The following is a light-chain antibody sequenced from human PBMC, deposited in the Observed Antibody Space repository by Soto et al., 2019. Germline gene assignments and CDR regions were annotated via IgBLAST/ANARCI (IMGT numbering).Light chain of an antibody. Sequence: IVMTQSPATLSVSPGEGVTLSCRASENVGINLAWYQQKPGQAPRLLIYGSSTRATGIPATFSGSGSGTEFTLTISSLQAEESAIYYCRQYYNWGLSFGGGTKV. CDR2: GSS. CDR3: RQYYNWGLS. CDR1: ENVGIN. J-gene: IGKJ4*01. V-gene: IGKV3D-15*01.